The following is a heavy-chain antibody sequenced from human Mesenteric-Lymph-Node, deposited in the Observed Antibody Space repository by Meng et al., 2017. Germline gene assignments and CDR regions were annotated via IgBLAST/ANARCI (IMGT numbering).Heavy chain of an antibody. J-gene: IGHJ4*02. CDR2: VYHRGDT. D-gene: IGHD1-7*01. CDR3: GRDQGRELINH. Sequence: VQLQEPGPGLVKPSGTLSLTCTASGDSISSDIWWSWVRQPPGKGLEWIGEVYHRGDTNYNPSLKSRVDISVDKSKNQFYLSLFSVTAADTAVYYCGRDQGRELINHWGQGTLVTVSS. CDR1: GDSISSDIW. V-gene: IGHV4-4*02.